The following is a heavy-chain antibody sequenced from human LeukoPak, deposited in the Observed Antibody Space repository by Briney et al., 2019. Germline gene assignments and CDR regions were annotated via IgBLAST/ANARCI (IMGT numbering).Heavy chain of an antibody. CDR3: ARTAYYYGSGSFSRFDY. J-gene: IGHJ4*02. Sequence: PSETLSLTCTVSGGSISSYYWSWIRQPPGKGLEWIGYISYSGSTSYNPSLKSRVTISVDTSKNQFSLKLSSVTAADTAVYYCARTAYYYGSGSFSRFDYWGQGTLVTVSS. D-gene: IGHD3-10*01. CDR1: GGSISSYY. CDR2: ISYSGST. V-gene: IGHV4-59*08.